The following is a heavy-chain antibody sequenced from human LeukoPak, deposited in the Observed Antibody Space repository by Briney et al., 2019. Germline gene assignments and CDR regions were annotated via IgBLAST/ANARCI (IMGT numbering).Heavy chain of an antibody. Sequence: SQTLSLTCTVSGGSISSRSYYWSWIRQPAGKGLEWIGRIDTSGSTNFNPSLKSRVTISVDTSKNQFSLRLSSVTAADTAVYYCARGLRYFGWLYESWGQGSLVTVSS. CDR2: IDTSGST. CDR3: ARGLRYFGWLYES. V-gene: IGHV4-61*02. D-gene: IGHD3-9*01. CDR1: GGSISSRSYY. J-gene: IGHJ5*02.